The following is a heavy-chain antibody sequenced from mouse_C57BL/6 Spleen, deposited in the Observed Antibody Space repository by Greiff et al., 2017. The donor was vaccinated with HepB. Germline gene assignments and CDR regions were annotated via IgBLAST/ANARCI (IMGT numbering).Heavy chain of an antibody. Sequence: QVQLKESGTELVKPGASVKLSCKASGYTFTSYWMHWVKQRPGQGLEWIGNINPSNGGTNYNEKFKSKATLTVDKSSSTAYMQLSSLTSEDSAVYYCARGFDYDSYYFDYWGQGTTLTVSS. V-gene: IGHV1-53*01. J-gene: IGHJ2*01. D-gene: IGHD2-4*01. CDR1: GYTFTSYW. CDR2: INPSNGGT. CDR3: ARGFDYDSYYFDY.